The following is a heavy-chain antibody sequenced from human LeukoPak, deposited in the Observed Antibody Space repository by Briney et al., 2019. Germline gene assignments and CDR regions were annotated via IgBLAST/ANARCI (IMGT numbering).Heavy chain of an antibody. Sequence: GGSLRLSCTASGFTFDSYNMNWVRQAPGKGLEWVGRIKSKTDGGTTDYAAPVKGRFTISRDDSKNTLYLQMNSLKTEDTAVYYCTTEKLKLITNENWGQGTLVTVSS. CDR3: TTEKLKLITNEN. V-gene: IGHV3-15*01. CDR1: GFTFDSYN. D-gene: IGHD2-8*01. CDR2: IKSKTDGGTT. J-gene: IGHJ4*02.